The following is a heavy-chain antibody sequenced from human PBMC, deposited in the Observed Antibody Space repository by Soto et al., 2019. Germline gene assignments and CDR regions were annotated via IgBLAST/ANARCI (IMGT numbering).Heavy chain of an antibody. Sequence: GSLRLSCAASGFTFSSYAMSWVRQAPGKGLEWVSAISGSGGSTYYADSVKGRFTISRDNSKNTLYLQMNSLRAEDTAIYHCAKAKAVAGTGWLDSWGQGTLVTVSS. J-gene: IGHJ5*01. D-gene: IGHD6-19*01. CDR3: AKAKAVAGTGWLDS. CDR2: ISGSGGST. CDR1: GFTFSSYA. V-gene: IGHV3-23*01.